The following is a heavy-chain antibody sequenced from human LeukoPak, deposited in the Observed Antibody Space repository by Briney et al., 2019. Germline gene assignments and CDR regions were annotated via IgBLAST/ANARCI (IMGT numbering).Heavy chain of an antibody. CDR1: RGSISSYS. CDR2: IYTSGST. Sequence: SETLSLTCTVSRGSISSYSSGCISQPAGKGLEWIGRIYTSGSTNYNPSLKSRVTMSVDTSKNQFSLKLSFVTAADTAVYYCAGSTPSVYYLEFVLEHLGQGTLVTVSS. CDR3: AGSTPSVYYLEFVLEH. D-gene: IGHD1-26*01. J-gene: IGHJ4*01. V-gene: IGHV4-4*07.